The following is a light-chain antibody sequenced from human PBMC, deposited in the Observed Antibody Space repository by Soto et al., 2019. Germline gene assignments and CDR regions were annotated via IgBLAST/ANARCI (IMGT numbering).Light chain of an antibody. V-gene: IGLV2-14*01. CDR1: SSDVGGYNY. CDR2: EVS. Sequence: QSALTQPASVSGSPGQSITISCTGSSSDVGGYNYVSWYQQHPGKVPKLMIYEVSNRPSGVSNRFSGSKSGNTASLTISGLRAEDGADYFCASFTSTSTQVLGPGTKVTVL. CDR3: ASFTSTSTQV. J-gene: IGLJ1*01.